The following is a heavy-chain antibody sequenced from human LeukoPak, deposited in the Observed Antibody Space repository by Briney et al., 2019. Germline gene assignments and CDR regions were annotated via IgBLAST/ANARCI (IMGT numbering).Heavy chain of an antibody. D-gene: IGHD1-26*01. V-gene: IGHV1-3*01. J-gene: IGHJ3*02. CDR3: ATSYSGSHAADGAFDI. CDR1: GYTYTSYA. CDR2: INAGNGNT. Sequence: ASVKVSCKASGYTYTSYAMHWVRQAPGQRLEWMGWINAGNGNTKYSQKFQGRVTITRDTSATTAYMELSSLRSEDTAVYYCATSYSGSHAADGAFDIWGQGTMVTVSS.